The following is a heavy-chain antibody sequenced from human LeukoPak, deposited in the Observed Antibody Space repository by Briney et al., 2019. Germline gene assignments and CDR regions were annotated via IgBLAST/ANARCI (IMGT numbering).Heavy chain of an antibody. CDR3: ARGVYNHFDY. J-gene: IGHJ4*02. D-gene: IGHD5/OR15-5a*01. CDR1: GGSISSGGYY. CDR2: IYYSGGT. Sequence: SETLSLTCTVAGGSISSGGYYWSWIRQHPGKGLEWIGYIYYSGGTYYNPSLKSRVTISVDPSKNQFSLKLSSVTAADTAVYYCARGVYNHFDYWGQGTLVTVSS. V-gene: IGHV4-31*03.